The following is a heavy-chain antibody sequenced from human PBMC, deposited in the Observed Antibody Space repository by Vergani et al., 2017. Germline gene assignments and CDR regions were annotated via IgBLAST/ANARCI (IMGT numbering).Heavy chain of an antibody. CDR3: ARVFSQSGRDGYNYGGYYFDY. V-gene: IGHV1-69*06. CDR1: GGTFSSYA. D-gene: IGHD5-24*01. J-gene: IGHJ4*02. CDR2: IIPIFGTA. Sequence: QVQLVQSGAEVKKPGSSVKVSCKASGGTFSSYAISWVRQAPGQGLEWMGGIIPIFGTANYAQKFQGRVTITADKSTSTAYMELSSLRSEDTAVYYCARVFSQSGRDGYNYGGYYFDYWGQGTLVTVSS.